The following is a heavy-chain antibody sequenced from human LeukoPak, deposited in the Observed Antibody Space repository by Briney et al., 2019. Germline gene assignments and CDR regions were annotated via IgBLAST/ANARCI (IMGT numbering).Heavy chain of an antibody. V-gene: IGHV3-7*03. D-gene: IGHD6-19*01. J-gene: IGHJ4*02. CDR2: IKQDGREK. CDR3: ARENDSGWSGPFDY. Sequence: QPGGSLRLSCAASGFTFSSYWMTWVRQAPGKGLEWVANIKQDGREKYYVDSVKGRFTISRDNAKNSLYLQVNSLRAEDTAVYYCARENDSGWSGPFDYWGQGTLVTVSS. CDR1: GFTFSSYW.